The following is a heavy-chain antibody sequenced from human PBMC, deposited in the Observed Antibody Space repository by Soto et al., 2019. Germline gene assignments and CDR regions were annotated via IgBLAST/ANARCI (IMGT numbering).Heavy chain of an antibody. CDR2: IYSGGST. CDR3: ARGGVSYYYYYYGMDV. J-gene: IGHJ6*02. CDR1: GFTVSSNY. Sequence: EVQLVESGGGVIQPGGSLRLSCAASGFTVSSNYMSWVRQAPGKGLEWVSVIYSGGSTYYADSVKGRFTISRDNSKNTLYLQMNSLRAEDTAVYYCARGGVSYYYYYYGMDVWGQGTTVTVSS. V-gene: IGHV3-53*01. D-gene: IGHD3-16*01.